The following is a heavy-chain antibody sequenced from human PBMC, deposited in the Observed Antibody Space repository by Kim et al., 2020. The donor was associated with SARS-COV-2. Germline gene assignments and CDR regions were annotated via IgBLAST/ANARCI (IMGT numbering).Heavy chain of an antibody. V-gene: IGHV4-30-4*01. CDR3: ARGGLGDSSGYYGMDV. Sequence: SETLSLTCTVSGGSISSGDYYWSWIRQSPGKGLEWIGYIYYSGSTYYNPSLKSRVMISVDTSKNQFSLKLSSVTAADTAVYYCARGGLGDSSGYYGMDVWGQGTTVTVSS. J-gene: IGHJ6*02. D-gene: IGHD3-22*01. CDR1: GGSISSGDYY. CDR2: IYYSGST.